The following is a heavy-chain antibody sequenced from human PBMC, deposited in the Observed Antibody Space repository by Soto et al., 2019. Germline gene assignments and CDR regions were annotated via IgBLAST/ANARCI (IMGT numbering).Heavy chain of an antibody. Sequence: EVQLVESGEGLVQPGGSLKLSCAASGFTFSGSDVHWVRQASGKGLEWVGRIKTRTKSYTTTYTASLKGRFTISRDDSKNTAYLQMNSLKTEDTAVYYCTASAAPWDVGGYWGQGTLVTVSS. V-gene: IGHV3-73*01. CDR1: GFTFSGSD. D-gene: IGHD6-6*01. CDR3: TASAAPWDVGGY. J-gene: IGHJ4*02. CDR2: IKTRTKSYTT.